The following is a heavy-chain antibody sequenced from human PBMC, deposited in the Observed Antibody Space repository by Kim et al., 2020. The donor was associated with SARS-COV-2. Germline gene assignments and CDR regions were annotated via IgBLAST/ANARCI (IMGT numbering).Heavy chain of an antibody. J-gene: IGHJ4*02. Sequence: SKTLSLTCTVSGGSISSSSYYWGWIRQPPGKGLEWIGSIYYSGSTYYNPSLKSRVTISVDTSKNQFSLKLSSVTAADTAVYYCARHSRIVVVPAAILAWGQGTLVTVSS. CDR2: IYYSGST. D-gene: IGHD2-2*01. V-gene: IGHV4-39*01. CDR3: ARHSRIVVVPAAILA. CDR1: GGSISSSSYY.